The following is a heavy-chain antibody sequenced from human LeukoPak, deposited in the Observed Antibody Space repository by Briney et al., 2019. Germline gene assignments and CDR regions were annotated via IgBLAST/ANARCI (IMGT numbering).Heavy chain of an antibody. CDR2: TSSDLNVK. V-gene: IGHV3-30-3*01. CDR3: AREGYYGSGSPPSLYFDY. D-gene: IGHD3-10*01. J-gene: IGHJ4*02. CDR1: GFTFRNYV. Sequence: GGSLRLSCAASGFTFRNYVIHWVRQAPGKGLEWVAVTSSDLNVKLYADSVKGRFTISRDDSRSTLYLQMNSLRPEDTAIYYCAREGYYGSGSPPSLYFDYWGQGTLVTVSS.